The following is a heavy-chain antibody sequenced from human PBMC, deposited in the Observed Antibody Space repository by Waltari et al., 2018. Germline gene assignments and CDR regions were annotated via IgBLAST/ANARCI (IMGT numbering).Heavy chain of an antibody. V-gene: IGHV3-48*03. CDR2: ISSRCSIK. J-gene: IGHJ4*02. D-gene: IGHD4-17*01. Sequence: EVQLVESGGGLVQPGGSLRLSCAASGFTFSSYEMNWVRQAPGKGLEWVSYISSRCSIKYYTDSVKGRFTISRDNAKNSLYLQMNSLRAEDTAIYYCATEGGYGDYVAYFDYWGQGTLVTVSS. CDR1: GFTFSSYE. CDR3: ATEGGYGDYVAYFDY.